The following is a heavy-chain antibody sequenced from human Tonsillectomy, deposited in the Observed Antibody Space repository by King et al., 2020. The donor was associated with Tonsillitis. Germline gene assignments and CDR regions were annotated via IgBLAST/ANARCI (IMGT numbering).Heavy chain of an antibody. CDR2: TYYRSKWYN. D-gene: IGHD3-10*01. V-gene: IGHV6-1*01. CDR3: ARGGLVLGAIAWFDP. J-gene: IGHJ5*02. Sequence: VQLQQSGPGLVKPSQTLSLTCAISGDSVSSNSAGWNWIRQAPSRGLEWLGRTYYRSKWYNDYAVTVKSRITINPDTSKNQFSLQLNSVTPVDTAVYYCARGGLVLGAIAWFDPWGQGTLVTVSS. CDR1: GDSVSSNSAG.